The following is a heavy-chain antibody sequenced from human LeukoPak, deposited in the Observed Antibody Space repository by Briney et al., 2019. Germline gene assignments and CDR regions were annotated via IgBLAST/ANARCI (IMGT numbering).Heavy chain of an antibody. CDR3: AKGGVDPHPIY. CDR2: IYSGGNT. Sequence: GGSLRLSCTASGFTVSSNYMSWVRQAPGKGLEWLSVIYSGGNTYYADSVKGRFTISRDNSKNTVYLQMNSLRAEDTAVYYCAKGGVDPHPIYWGRGTLVTVPS. J-gene: IGHJ4*02. V-gene: IGHV3-53*01. CDR1: GFTVSSNY. D-gene: IGHD5-12*01.